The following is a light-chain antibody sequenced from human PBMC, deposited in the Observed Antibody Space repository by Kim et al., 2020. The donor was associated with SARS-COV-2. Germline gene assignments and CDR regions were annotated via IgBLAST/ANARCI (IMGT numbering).Light chain of an antibody. CDR3: QSYDTSLSVI. CDR1: SSAIGAGYD. CDR2: SSI. V-gene: IGLV1-40*01. J-gene: IGLJ2*01. Sequence: GQRVTISCTGSSSAIGAGYDVHWEQHIPRPAPKLLIYSSINRPSGVPDRFSGSKSGTSASLAITGLQAEDEADYYCQSYDTSLSVIFGGGTQLTVL.